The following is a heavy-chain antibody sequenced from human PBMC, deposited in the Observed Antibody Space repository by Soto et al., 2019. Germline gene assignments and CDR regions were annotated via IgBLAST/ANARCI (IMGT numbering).Heavy chain of an antibody. V-gene: IGHV1-18*04. CDR2: ISVYSGKT. D-gene: IGHD2-15*01. Sequence: QVQLVQSGTEVKKPGASLKVSCKASGFTSTNYGITWVRQAPGQGLEWMGWISVYSGKTNYAQNLQVRLTMTTDTSTSTAYMELTKLRSDDTAVYYCARATGFLAHTPSVACFDPWGQGTLVTVSS. J-gene: IGHJ5*02. CDR3: ARATGFLAHTPSVACFDP. CDR1: GFTSTNYG.